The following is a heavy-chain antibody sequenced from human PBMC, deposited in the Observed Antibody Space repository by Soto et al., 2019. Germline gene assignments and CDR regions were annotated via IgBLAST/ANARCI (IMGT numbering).Heavy chain of an antibody. CDR1: GDSVSSNSAA. CDR3: ARESVFNYYDSSGYPYYFDY. Sequence: SQTLSLTCAISGDSVSSNSAAWNWIRQSPSRGLEWLGRTYYRSKWYNDYAVSVKSRITINPDTSKNQFSLQLNSVTPEDTAVYYCARESVFNYYDSSGYPYYFDYWGQGTLVTVS. D-gene: IGHD3-22*01. CDR2: TYYRSKWYN. V-gene: IGHV6-1*01. J-gene: IGHJ4*02.